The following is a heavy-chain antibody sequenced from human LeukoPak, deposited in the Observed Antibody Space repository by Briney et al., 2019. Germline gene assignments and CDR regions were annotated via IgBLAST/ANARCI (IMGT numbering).Heavy chain of an antibody. CDR2: IYYSGST. J-gene: IGHJ4*02. V-gene: IGHV4-59*01. CDR1: GGSISSYY. D-gene: IGHD6-13*01. CDR3: ARISYSSSWNQVDY. Sequence: SETLSLTCTVSGGSISSYYWSWIRQPPGKGLEWIGYIYYSGSTNYNPSLKSRVTISVDTSKNQFSLKLSSVTAADTAVNYCARISYSSSWNQVDYWGQGTLVTVSS.